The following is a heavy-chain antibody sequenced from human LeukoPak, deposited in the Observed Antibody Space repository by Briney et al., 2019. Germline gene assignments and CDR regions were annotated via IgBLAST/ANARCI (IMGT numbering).Heavy chain of an antibody. CDR1: GYTFTSYG. D-gene: IGHD6-19*01. CDR2: ISAYNGNT. V-gene: IGHV1-18*01. Sequence: GASVKVSCKASGYTFTSYGISWVRQAPGQGLEWMGWISAYNGNTNYAQKLQGRVTMTTDTSTSTAYMELRSLRSDGTAVYYCARVQGSGWRHYYFDYWGQGTLVTVSS. J-gene: IGHJ4*02. CDR3: ARVQGSGWRHYYFDY.